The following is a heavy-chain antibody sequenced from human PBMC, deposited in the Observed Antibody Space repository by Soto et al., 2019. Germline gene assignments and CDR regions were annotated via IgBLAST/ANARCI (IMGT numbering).Heavy chain of an antibody. J-gene: IGHJ6*02. V-gene: IGHV4-34*01. CDR2: INHSGST. D-gene: IGHD3-10*01. CDR3: AIRPYYGSGNYYGRSSGLNV. CDR1: GGPFSGYY. Sequence: SETLSLTCAVYGGPFSGYYWSWIRQPPGKGQAWIGEINHSGSTNYNPSLKSRVSMSVDTSKKNFSLPLNSVTAAATAVYSCAIRPYYGSGNYYGRSSGLNVWGQGTTVTVSS.